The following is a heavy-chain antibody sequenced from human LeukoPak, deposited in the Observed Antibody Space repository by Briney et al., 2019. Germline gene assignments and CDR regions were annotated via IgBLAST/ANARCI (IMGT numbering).Heavy chain of an antibody. D-gene: IGHD6-13*01. CDR2: IYHSGST. Sequence: SETLSLTCAVSGGSISSGGYSWSWIRQPPGKGLEWIGYIYHSGSTYYNPSLKSRVTIPVDRSKNQFSLKLSSVTAADTAVYYCARVISSSWYSFDYWGQGTLVTVSS. CDR3: ARVISSSWYSFDY. CDR1: GGSISSGGYS. V-gene: IGHV4-30-2*01. J-gene: IGHJ4*02.